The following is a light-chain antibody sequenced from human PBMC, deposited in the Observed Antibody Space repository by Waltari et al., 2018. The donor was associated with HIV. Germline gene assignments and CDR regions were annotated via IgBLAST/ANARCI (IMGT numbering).Light chain of an antibody. CDR3: SSYTKTLYVI. V-gene: IGLV2-14*03. Sequence: QSALTQPASVSGSPGQSITISCTGTSNDVGGYNYVSWYQQHPGKAPNLMIYDVTTRPSGFSDRFSGSKSGNTASLTISGLQAEDEADYYCSSYTKTLYVIFGGGTKLTVL. J-gene: IGLJ2*01. CDR2: DVT. CDR1: SNDVGGYNY.